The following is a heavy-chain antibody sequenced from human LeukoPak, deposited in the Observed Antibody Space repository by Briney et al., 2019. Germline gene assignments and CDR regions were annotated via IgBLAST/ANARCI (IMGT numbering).Heavy chain of an antibody. V-gene: IGHV1-2*02. Sequence: GASVKVSCKASGYTFTGYYMHWVRQAPGQGLEWMGWINPNTGGTNYAQKFQGRATMTRDTSISTAYMELSRLRSDDTAVYYCARASTYYYYYGTDVWGQGTTVTVSS. CDR2: INPNTGGT. D-gene: IGHD2-2*01. CDR1: GYTFTGYY. CDR3: ARASTYYYYYGTDV. J-gene: IGHJ6*02.